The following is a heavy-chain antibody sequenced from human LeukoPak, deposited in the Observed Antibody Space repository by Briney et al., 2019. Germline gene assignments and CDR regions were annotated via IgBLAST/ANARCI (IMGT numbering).Heavy chain of an antibody. D-gene: IGHD6-13*01. J-gene: IGHJ4*02. CDR3: ATGYMEY. V-gene: IGHV3-30*04. CDR2: ISYDGSNK. CDR1: GFTFSSYA. Sequence: GGSLRLSCAASGFTFSSYAMHWARQAPGKGLEWVAVISYDGSNKYYADSVKGRFTISRDNSKNTLYLEMNSLRAEDTAVYYCATGYMEYWGQGTLVTVSS.